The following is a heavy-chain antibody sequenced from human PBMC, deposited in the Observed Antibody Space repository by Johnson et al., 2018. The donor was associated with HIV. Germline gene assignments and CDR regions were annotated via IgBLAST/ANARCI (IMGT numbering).Heavy chain of an antibody. CDR2: ISGSGGST. Sequence: QMLLVESGGGLVQPGGSLRLSCAASGFTFSSYAMHWVRQAPGKGLEYVSAISGSGGSTYYADSVTGRFTISRDNSKNTLYLQMNSLRAADTAVYYCARDGGIQLWSAFDIWGQGTMVTVSS. J-gene: IGHJ3*02. D-gene: IGHD5-18*01. CDR1: GFTFSSYA. V-gene: IGHV3-64*04. CDR3: ARDGGIQLWSAFDI.